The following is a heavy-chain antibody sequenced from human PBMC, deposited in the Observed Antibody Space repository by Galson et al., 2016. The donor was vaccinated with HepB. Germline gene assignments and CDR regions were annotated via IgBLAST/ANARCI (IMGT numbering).Heavy chain of an antibody. J-gene: IGHJ6*01. Sequence: CAISGDSVSSNSAAWNWIRQSPSRGLEWLGRTSYSSNWYNDYAVSVKSRISIKPDTSKNQFSLHLNSVTPEDTAVYYCARGYNWNFVMDVWGQGTTVTVSS. CDR1: GDSVSSNSAA. CDR3: ARGYNWNFVMDV. V-gene: IGHV6-1*01. CDR2: TSYSSNWYN. D-gene: IGHD1-1*01.